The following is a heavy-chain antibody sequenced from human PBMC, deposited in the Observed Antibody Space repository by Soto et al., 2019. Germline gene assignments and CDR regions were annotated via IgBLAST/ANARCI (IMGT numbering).Heavy chain of an antibody. CDR1: GFSFSGYA. CDR2: ISGSGAST. V-gene: IGHV3-23*01. CDR3: AKNSKGYSGSYFDY. J-gene: IGHJ4*02. D-gene: IGHD1-26*01. Sequence: EVQLLESGGGVGQPGGSLRLSCAATGFSFSGYAMSWVRQAAGKGLEWVSTISGSGASTFYADSVKGRFTISRDNSKNTCYLQINSLRAEDTAVYDCAKNSKGYSGSYFDYWGQGTLVTVSS.